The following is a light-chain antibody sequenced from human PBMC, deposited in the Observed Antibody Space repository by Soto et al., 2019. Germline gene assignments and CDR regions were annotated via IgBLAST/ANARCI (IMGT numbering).Light chain of an antibody. CDR2: DVT. V-gene: IGLV2-14*03. J-gene: IGLJ2*01. CDR1: DSDVGGYNY. CDR3: SSYTTNGVGV. Sequence: QSALTQPASVSGSPGQSITISCTGTDSDVGGYNYVSWYQHHPGNAPKVMIYDVTYRPTGVSHRYSGSKSGNTASLTISGLQAEDDAVYYCSSYTTNGVGVFGGGTKLTVL.